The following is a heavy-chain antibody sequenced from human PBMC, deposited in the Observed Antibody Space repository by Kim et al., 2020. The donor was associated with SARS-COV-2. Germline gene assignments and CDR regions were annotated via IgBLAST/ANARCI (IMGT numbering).Heavy chain of an antibody. J-gene: IGHJ6*02. CDR3: ARSRVVAASKMGPYHYHGVDV. D-gene: IGHD6-25*01. CDR1: GFTFSSYD. V-gene: IGHV3-13*04. Sequence: GGSLRLSCAASGFTFSSYDMHWVRQATGKGLEWVSAIGTSGDTYYQDSVKGRFTISRENVQNSLYLQMNSLGVGDMAIYYCARSRVVAASKMGPYHYHGVDVWGQGTTVTVSS. CDR2: IGTSGDT.